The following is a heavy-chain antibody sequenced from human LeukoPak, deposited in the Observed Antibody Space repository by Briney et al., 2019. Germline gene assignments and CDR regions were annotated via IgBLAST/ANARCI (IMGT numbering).Heavy chain of an antibody. D-gene: IGHD3-9*01. CDR3: ARHEARWSDYDILTGPEYPFDP. CDR1: GGSITSSIYY. V-gene: IGHV4-39*01. Sequence: SETLSLTCSVSGGSITSSIYYWVWIRQAPGEGLEWIGTLSRSGNTYYNPALKSRVTISVDTSKNQFSLKLSSVTAADTAVYYCARHEARWSDYDILTGPEYPFDPWGQGTLVTVSS. J-gene: IGHJ5*02. CDR2: LSRSGNT.